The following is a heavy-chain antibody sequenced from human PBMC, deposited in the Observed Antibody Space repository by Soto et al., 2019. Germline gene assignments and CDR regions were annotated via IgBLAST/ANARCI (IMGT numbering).Heavy chain of an antibody. CDR1: GFTFSSYS. CDR2: ISSSSSYI. CDR3: ARDAGDWLTDYYYYGMDV. D-gene: IGHD3-9*01. Sequence: GGSLSLSCAASGFTFSSYSMNWVRQAPGKGLEWVSSISSSSSYIYYADSVKGRFTISRDNAKNSLYLQMNSLRAEDTAVYYCARDAGDWLTDYYYYGMDVWGQGTTVTVSS. J-gene: IGHJ6*02. V-gene: IGHV3-21*01.